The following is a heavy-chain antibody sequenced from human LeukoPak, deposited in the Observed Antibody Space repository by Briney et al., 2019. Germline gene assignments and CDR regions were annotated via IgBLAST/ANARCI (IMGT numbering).Heavy chain of an antibody. CDR3: ARINLSYYYGSGTTTYYYYYYMDV. CDR1: GYSFTSYW. CDR2: IYPGDSGT. V-gene: IGHV5-51*01. Sequence: GESLKISCKGSGYSFTSYWIGWVRQMPGKGLDWMGIIYPGDSGTRYSPSFQGQVTISADKSISAAYLQWSSLKASDTAMYYCARINLSYYYGSGTTTYYYYYYMDVWGKGTTVTISS. D-gene: IGHD3-10*01. J-gene: IGHJ6*03.